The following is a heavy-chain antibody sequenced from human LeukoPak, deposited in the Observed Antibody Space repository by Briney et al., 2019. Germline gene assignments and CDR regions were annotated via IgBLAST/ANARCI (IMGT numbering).Heavy chain of an antibody. CDR2: TYYRSKWYN. CDR1: GDSVSSNSAA. V-gene: IGHV6-1*01. Sequence: SQTLSLTCAISGDSVSSNSAAWNWIRQSPSRGLEWLGRTYYRSKWYNDYAVSVKSRITINPDTSKNQFSLQLNSVTPEDTAVYYCARDVPFSFWSGYYASFDYWGQGTLVTVSS. J-gene: IGHJ4*02. CDR3: ARDVPFSFWSGYYASFDY. D-gene: IGHD3-3*01.